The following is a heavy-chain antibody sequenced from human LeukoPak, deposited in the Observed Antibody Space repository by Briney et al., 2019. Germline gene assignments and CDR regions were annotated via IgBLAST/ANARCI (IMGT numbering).Heavy chain of an antibody. CDR2: IYYSGST. J-gene: IGHJ4*02. Sequence: SETLSLTCTVSGGSISSGGYYWSWIRQHPGKGLEWIGYIYYSGSTYYNPSLKSRVTISVDTSKNQFSLKLSSVTAADTAVYYCARERIMITFGGVIVTPSYFDYWGRGTPVTVSS. V-gene: IGHV4-31*03. CDR3: ARERIMITFGGVIVTPSYFDY. D-gene: IGHD3-16*02. CDR1: GGSISSGGYY.